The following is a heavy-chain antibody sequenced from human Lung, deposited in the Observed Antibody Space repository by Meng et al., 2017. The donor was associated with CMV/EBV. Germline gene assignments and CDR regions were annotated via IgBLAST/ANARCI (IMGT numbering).Heavy chain of an antibody. J-gene: IGHJ4*02. Sequence: SCAASGFTFSSYWMNWVRQAPGKGLEWVANIKEDGSEKHYVSSVKGRFTISRDNDKNSLFLQMNSLRAEDTAVYQCARGYCTDDRCYGDPDFWGQGXLVTVSS. CDR3: ARGYCTDDRCYGDPDF. D-gene: IGHD2-15*01. CDR1: GFTFSSYW. CDR2: IKEDGSEK. V-gene: IGHV3-7*01.